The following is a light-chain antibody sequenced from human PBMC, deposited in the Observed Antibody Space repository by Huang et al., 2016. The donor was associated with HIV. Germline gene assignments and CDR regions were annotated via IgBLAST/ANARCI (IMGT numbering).Light chain of an antibody. Sequence: EIVLTQSPGTLSLSPGERATRSCRASQSVSSTYLAWYQQKPGQAPRLLIYGSSSRATGIPDRFSGSGSGTDFTLTISRLEPEDFAMYYCQQYDSSPFTFGPGTKVDIK. V-gene: IGKV3-20*01. CDR3: QQYDSSPFT. J-gene: IGKJ3*01. CDR2: GSS. CDR1: QSVSSTY.